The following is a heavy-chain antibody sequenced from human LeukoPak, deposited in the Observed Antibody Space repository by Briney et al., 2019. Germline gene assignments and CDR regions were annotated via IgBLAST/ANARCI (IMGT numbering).Heavy chain of an antibody. J-gene: IGHJ4*02. V-gene: IGHV3-23*01. CDR1: GFTFSSYG. D-gene: IGHD6-13*01. CDR2: ISGSGGST. CDR3: AKSIGRSSSWYGY. Sequence: GGSLRLSCAASGFTFSSYGMSWVRQAPGKGLEWVSAISGSGGSTYYADSGKGRFTISRDNSKNTLYLQMNSLRAEDTAVYYCAKSIGRSSSWYGYWGQGTLVTVSS.